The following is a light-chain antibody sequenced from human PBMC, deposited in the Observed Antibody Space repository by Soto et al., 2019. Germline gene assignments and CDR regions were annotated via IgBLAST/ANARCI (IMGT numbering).Light chain of an antibody. CDR2: EDD. CDR1: STDVGGYDL. J-gene: IGLJ3*02. V-gene: IGLV2-23*01. Sequence: QSALTQPASVSGSPGQSITIPCTGTSTDVGGYDLVSWYQQHPGKAPKLIIYEDDRRPSGISSRFSGSKSGSTASLTISGLQAEDEADYYCCSYAGSVTWVFGGGTKVTVL. CDR3: CSYAGSVTWV.